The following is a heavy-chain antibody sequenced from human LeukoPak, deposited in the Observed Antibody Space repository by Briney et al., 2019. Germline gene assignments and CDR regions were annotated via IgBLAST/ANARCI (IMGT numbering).Heavy chain of an antibody. CDR3: ARENQDIVVVVAATGYFDY. Sequence: GASVKVSCKATGYTFTSYGISWVRQAPGQGLEWMGWISSNSDNTNYAQKLQGRVTMTTDTSTSTAYMELRSLRSDDTAVYYCARENQDIVVVVAATGYFDYWGQGTLVTVSS. D-gene: IGHD2-15*01. CDR1: GYTFTSYG. CDR2: ISSNSDNT. J-gene: IGHJ4*02. V-gene: IGHV1-18*01.